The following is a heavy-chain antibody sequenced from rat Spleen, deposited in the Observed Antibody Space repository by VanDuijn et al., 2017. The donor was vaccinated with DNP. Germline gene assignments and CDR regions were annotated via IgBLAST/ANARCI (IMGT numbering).Heavy chain of an antibody. D-gene: IGHD1-4*01. Sequence: EVQLVESGGGLVQPGRSLKLSCAVSRITFSDHNMAWVRQAPKKGLEWVATISYDGSSTYYRDSVKGRFTISRDNAKSTLYLQMDSLRSEETATYYCAGRPPPTRGPFDYWGQGVTVTVSS. CDR1: RITFSDHN. CDR3: AGRPPPTRGPFDY. V-gene: IGHV5-7*01. CDR2: ISYDGSST. J-gene: IGHJ2*01.